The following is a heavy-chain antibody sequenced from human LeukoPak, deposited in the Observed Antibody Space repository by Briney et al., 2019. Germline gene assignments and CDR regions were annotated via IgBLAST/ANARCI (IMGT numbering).Heavy chain of an antibody. J-gene: IGHJ5*02. D-gene: IGHD1-26*01. CDR1: GGSISSYY. CDR2: IYYSGST. CDR3: ASMGATDNWFDP. V-gene: IGHV4-59*08. Sequence: PSETLSLTCTVSGGSISSYYWSWIRQPPGKGLEWIGYIYYSGSTNYNPSLKSRVTISVDPSKTQFSLKLSSVPAADTAVYYCASMGATDNWFDPWGQGALVTVSS.